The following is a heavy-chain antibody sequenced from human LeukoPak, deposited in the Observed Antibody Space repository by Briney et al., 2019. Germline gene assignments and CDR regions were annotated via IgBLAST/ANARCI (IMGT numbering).Heavy chain of an antibody. CDR2: ISTYNGHT. J-gene: IGHJ4*02. Sequence: ASVKVSCKASGYTFTSFGISWVRQAPGQGLEWMGWISTYNGHTKYAQMFQGRGTMTTDTSTSTAYMDLRSLRSDDTAMYYCARGFPPRRNYDTSGYYSYYFDYWGQGTLVTVS. D-gene: IGHD3-22*01. CDR3: ARGFPPRRNYDTSGYYSYYFDY. CDR1: GYTFTSFG. V-gene: IGHV1-18*01.